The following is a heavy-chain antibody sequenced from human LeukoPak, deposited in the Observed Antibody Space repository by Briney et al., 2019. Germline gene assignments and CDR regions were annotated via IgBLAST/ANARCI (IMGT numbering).Heavy chain of an antibody. CDR1: GFTFTSAW. D-gene: IGHD3-10*01. CDR2: IWYDGSNK. Sequence: GGSLRLSCAASGFTFTSAWMSWVRQAPGKGLEWVAVIWYDGSNKYYADSVKGRFTISRDNSKNTLYLQMNSLRAEDTAVYYCARDRYYGSGSPFDYWGQGTLVTVSS. CDR3: ARDRYYGSGSPFDY. V-gene: IGHV3-33*08. J-gene: IGHJ4*02.